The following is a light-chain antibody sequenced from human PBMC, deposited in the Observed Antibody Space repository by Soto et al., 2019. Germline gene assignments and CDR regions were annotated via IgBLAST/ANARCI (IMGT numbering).Light chain of an antibody. CDR2: RTS. Sequence: DVVMTQSPLSLSVTLGQPASISCRSSESLVFSDGNAYLSWFQQRPGQSPRRLIYRTSNRDSGVPDRFSGSGSGTDFTLKINRVEAEDVGVYYCMQGTHWPPTFGRGTKVEIK. V-gene: IGKV2-30*01. CDR1: ESLVFSDGNAY. CDR3: MQGTHWPPT. J-gene: IGKJ1*01.